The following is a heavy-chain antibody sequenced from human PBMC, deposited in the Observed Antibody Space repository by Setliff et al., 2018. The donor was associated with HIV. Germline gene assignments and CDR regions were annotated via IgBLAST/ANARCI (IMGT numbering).Heavy chain of an antibody. D-gene: IGHD3-10*01. CDR3: ARDGHLYGQPFDY. J-gene: IGHJ4*02. Sequence: GGSLKLSCAASGFTFSNYWMHWVRQAPGKGLVWVASIDHFGSEENYVDSVKGRFTISRDNTKNSLHLQLDSLSAEDAAVYFCARDGHLYGQPFDYWGQGALVTVSS. CDR1: GFTFSNYW. CDR2: IDHFGSEE. V-gene: IGHV3-7*03.